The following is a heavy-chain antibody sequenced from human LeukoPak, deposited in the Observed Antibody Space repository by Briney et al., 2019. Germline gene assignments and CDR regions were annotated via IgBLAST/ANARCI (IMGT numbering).Heavy chain of an antibody. V-gene: IGHV4-59*08. CDR2: IYYSGST. D-gene: IGHD5-18*01. J-gene: IGHJ4*02. CDR1: GGSISSYY. Sequence: KPSETLSLTCTVSGGSISSYYWSWIRQPPGKGLEWIGYIYYSGSTNYNPSLKSRVTISVDTSKNQFSLKLSSVTAADTAVYYCARARDTAISSVYYFDYWGQGTLVTVSS. CDR3: ARARDTAISSVYYFDY.